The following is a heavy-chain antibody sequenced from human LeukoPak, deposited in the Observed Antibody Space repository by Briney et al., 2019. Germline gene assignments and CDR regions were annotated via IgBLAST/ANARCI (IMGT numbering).Heavy chain of an antibody. J-gene: IGHJ4*02. Sequence: GSLRLSCAASGFTFSSYGMHWVRQAPGKGLEWVAFIRYDGSNKYYADSVKGRFTISRDNSKNTLYLQMNSLRAEDTAVYYCAKDLDTPSLYDILTGFFPDYWGQGTLVTVSS. V-gene: IGHV3-30*02. CDR1: GFTFSSYG. D-gene: IGHD3-9*01. CDR3: AKDLDTPSLYDILTGFFPDY. CDR2: IRYDGSNK.